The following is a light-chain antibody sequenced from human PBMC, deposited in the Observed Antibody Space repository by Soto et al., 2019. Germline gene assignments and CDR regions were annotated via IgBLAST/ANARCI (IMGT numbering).Light chain of an antibody. Sequence: QSALTQPPSASGSPGQSVTISCTGTSSDVGGYNYVSWYQQHPGKAPKLMIYEVSKRPSGVPDRFSGSKSGNTASLTVSGLXXXXXXDYYCSSYAGTHVVFGGGTKLTVL. J-gene: IGLJ2*01. CDR1: SSDVGGYNY. CDR2: EVS. CDR3: SSYAGTHVV. V-gene: IGLV2-8*01.